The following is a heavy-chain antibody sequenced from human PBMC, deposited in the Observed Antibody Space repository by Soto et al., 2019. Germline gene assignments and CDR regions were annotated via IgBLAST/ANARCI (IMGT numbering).Heavy chain of an antibody. CDR3: AREAPQGPVAVAGYIDY. D-gene: IGHD6-19*01. Sequence: PSETLSLTCTFSGCSIISGDYYWSWIRQPPGKGLEWIGYIYYSGDTSYNPSLKSRVTISVDTSKNQFSLKLSSVTAADTAVYYCAREAPQGPVAVAGYIDYWGQGTLVTVSS. CDR2: IYYSGDT. V-gene: IGHV4-31*03. J-gene: IGHJ4*02. CDR1: GCSIISGDYY.